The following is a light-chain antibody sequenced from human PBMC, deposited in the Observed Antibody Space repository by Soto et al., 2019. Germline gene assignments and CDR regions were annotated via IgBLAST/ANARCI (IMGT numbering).Light chain of an antibody. CDR1: SSDVGGYKY. CDR3: KSYAGSNTYV. CDR2: EVT. J-gene: IGLJ1*01. Sequence: QSVLTQPASVSGSPGQSITISCTGTSSDVGGYKYVSWYQHHPGKAPKLMIYEVTNRPSGVSNRFSGSKSGNTASLTISGLQAEDEADYFCKSYAGSNTYVFGSGTKLTVL. V-gene: IGLV2-14*01.